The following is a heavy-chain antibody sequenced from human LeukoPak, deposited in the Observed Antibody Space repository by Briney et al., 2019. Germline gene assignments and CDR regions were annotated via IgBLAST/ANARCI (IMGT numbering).Heavy chain of an antibody. V-gene: IGHV4-28*01. Sequence: PSETLSLTCAVSGYSISSSNWWGWIRQPPGKGLEWIGYIYYSGSTYYNPSLKSRVTISVDTSKNQFSLKLSSVTAADTAVYYCARQPGYSSGWYSYYFDYWGQGTLVTVSS. CDR3: ARQPGYSSGWYSYYFDY. J-gene: IGHJ4*02. D-gene: IGHD6-19*01. CDR1: GYSISSSNW. CDR2: IYYSGST.